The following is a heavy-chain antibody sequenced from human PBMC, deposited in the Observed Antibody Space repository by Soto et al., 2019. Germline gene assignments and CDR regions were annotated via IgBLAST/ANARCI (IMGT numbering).Heavy chain of an antibody. Sequence: PSETLSLTCTVSGDSLSTDYWWSWVRQPPGEGLEWIGEIHHSGITNYIQSVRSRVTMSVDKSNNQVSLELTSVAAADTAVYYCARGISYRWVYWGQGILVTVSS. CDR1: GDSLSTDYW. D-gene: IGHD3-16*02. CDR2: IHHSGIT. V-gene: IGHV4-4*02. J-gene: IGHJ4*02. CDR3: ARGISYRWVY.